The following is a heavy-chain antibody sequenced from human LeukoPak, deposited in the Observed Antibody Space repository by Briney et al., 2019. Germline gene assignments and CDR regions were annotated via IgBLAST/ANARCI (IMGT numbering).Heavy chain of an antibody. Sequence: KPSETLSLTCTVSGGSISSSSYYWGWIRQPPGKGLEWIGSIYYSGSTYYNPSLKSRVTISVDTSKNQFSLKLSSVTAADTAVYYCARICCSGGSCYSFDYWGQGTLVTVSS. D-gene: IGHD2-15*01. V-gene: IGHV4-39*07. CDR1: GGSISSSSYY. J-gene: IGHJ4*02. CDR2: IYYSGST. CDR3: ARICCSGGSCYSFDY.